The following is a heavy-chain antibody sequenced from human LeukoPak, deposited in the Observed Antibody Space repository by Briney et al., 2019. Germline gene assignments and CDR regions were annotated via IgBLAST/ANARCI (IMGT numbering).Heavy chain of an antibody. V-gene: IGHV4-30-2*01. CDR3: ARGATSQLFDY. Sequence: SQTLSLTCTVSGGSISSGGYYWSWIRQPPGKGLEWIGYIYHSGSTYYNPSLKSRVTISVDRSKNQFSLKLSSVTAADTAVYYCARGATSQLFDYWGQGTLVTVSS. J-gene: IGHJ4*02. CDR1: GGSISSGGYY. CDR2: IYHSGST. D-gene: IGHD5-12*01.